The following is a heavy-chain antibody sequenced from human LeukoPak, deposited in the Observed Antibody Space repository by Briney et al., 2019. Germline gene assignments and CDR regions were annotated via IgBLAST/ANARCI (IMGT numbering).Heavy chain of an antibody. CDR1: GYTFTGNY. Sequence: ASVKVSCKSSGYTFTGNYMHWVRQAPGQGLEWMGWINPNSGDTKHAQNFQGRVTMTRDTSITTTYMELSSLRSDDTAVYYCVRDRHTVAVAATLDYWGQGTLVTVSS. CDR2: INPNSGDT. V-gene: IGHV1-2*02. D-gene: IGHD6-19*01. J-gene: IGHJ4*02. CDR3: VRDRHTVAVAATLDY.